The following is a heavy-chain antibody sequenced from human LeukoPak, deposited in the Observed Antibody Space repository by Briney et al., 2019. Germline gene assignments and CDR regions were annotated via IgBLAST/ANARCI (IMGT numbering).Heavy chain of an antibody. D-gene: IGHD1-26*01. V-gene: IGHV3-48*02. CDR3: ARDLVGATAS. CDR1: GFTFSSYS. CDR2: ISGSSTTI. J-gene: IGHJ5*02. Sequence: AGSLTLSRAASGFTFSSYSINWVRQAPGKGLEWVSYISGSSTTIYYADSVKGRFTISRDNAKNSLYLQMNSLRDEDTAVYYCARDLVGATASWGQGPLVPVSS.